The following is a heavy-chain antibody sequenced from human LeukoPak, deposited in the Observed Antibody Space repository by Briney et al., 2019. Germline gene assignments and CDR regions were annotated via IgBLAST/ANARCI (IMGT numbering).Heavy chain of an antibody. D-gene: IGHD6-19*01. CDR3: ARGGSIGSGWYYEYFQH. J-gene: IGHJ1*01. V-gene: IGHV1-2*02. Sequence: ASVKVSCKASGYTFTGYYMHWVRQAPGQGLEWMGWINPNSGGTNYAQKFQGRVTMTRDTSISTAYMELSRLRSDDTAVYYCARGGSIGSGWYYEYFQHWGQGTLVTVSS. CDR2: INPNSGGT. CDR1: GYTFTGYY.